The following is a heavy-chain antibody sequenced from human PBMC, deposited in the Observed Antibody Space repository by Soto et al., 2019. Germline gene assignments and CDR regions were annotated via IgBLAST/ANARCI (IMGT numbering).Heavy chain of an antibody. CDR3: ARGESGSYYVGAFDI. Sequence: SQTLSLPCAISGDSVSSISATWNWIRQSPSRGLEWLGRTYYRSKWNNDYALSVNSRISINPVTSKNQFSLQLNSVTPADTAVYFCARGESGSYYVGAFDIWGRGTMVTVSS. D-gene: IGHD1-26*01. J-gene: IGHJ3*02. V-gene: IGHV6-1*01. CDR2: TYYRSKWNN. CDR1: GDSVSSISAT.